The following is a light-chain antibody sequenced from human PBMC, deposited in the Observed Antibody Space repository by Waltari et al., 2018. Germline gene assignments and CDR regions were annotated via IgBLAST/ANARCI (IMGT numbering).Light chain of an antibody. V-gene: IGKV3-11*01. J-gene: IGKJ4*01. CDR1: QSVSSY. CDR2: DAS. Sequence: EIVLTQSPATLSLSPGERAHLSCRASQSVSSYLAWYQQNPGQAPRLLIYDASNRATGIPARFSGSGSGTDFTLTISSLEPEDFAIYYCQQRSNWPLTFGGGTKVEIK. CDR3: QQRSNWPLT.